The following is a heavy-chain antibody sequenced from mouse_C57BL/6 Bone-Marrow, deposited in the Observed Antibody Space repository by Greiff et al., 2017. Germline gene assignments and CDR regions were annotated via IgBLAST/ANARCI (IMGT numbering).Heavy chain of an antibody. CDR1: GYTFTSYG. V-gene: IGHV1-81*01. CDR2: IYPRSGNT. D-gene: IGHD2-13*01. J-gene: IGHJ1*03. CDR3: ARWGSDYVDWYFDD. Sequence: QVQLKESGAELARPGASVKLSCKASGYTFTSYGISWVKQRTGQGLEWIGEIYPRSGNTYYNEKFKGKAALTADKSSSTAYMELRSLTSEDSAVYFCARWGSDYVDWYFDDWGTGTTVTVSS.